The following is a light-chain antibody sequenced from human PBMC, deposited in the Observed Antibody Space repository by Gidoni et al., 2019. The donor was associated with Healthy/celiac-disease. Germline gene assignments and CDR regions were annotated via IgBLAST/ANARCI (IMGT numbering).Light chain of an antibody. J-gene: IGLJ2*01. CDR1: KLGDKS. CDR2: QDS. CDR3: QAWDSSTYVV. V-gene: IGLV3-1*01. Sequence: SDELTQPPSVSVSPGQTASIPCSGDKLGDKSACWYQQKPGQSPVLVIYQDSKRPSGIPERFSGSNSGNTATLTISGTQAMDEADYYCQAWDSSTYVVFGGGTKLTVL.